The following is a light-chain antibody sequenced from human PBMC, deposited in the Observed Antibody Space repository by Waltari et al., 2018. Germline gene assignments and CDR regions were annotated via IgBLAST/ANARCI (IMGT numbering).Light chain of an antibody. V-gene: IGKV1-12*01. CDR2: HAS. CDR1: QASSSW. CDR3: QQGSAFPPT. J-gene: IGKJ1*01. Sequence: EIQMTQSPSSVSASVGDRVTITCRASQASSSWLAWYQTKPGNSHNLLIYHASNLQRWVPSRFSGSGCGTDFTLTISSLGPEDSATYYCQQGSAFPPTFGQGTKVEIK.